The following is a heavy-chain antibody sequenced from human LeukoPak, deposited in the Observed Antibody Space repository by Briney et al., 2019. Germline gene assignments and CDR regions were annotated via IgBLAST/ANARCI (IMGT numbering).Heavy chain of an antibody. J-gene: IGHJ6*03. V-gene: IGHV3-30*01. CDR3: ARDWYNYGSGTYSSSMDV. CDR2: ISYDESDK. Sequence: GGSLRLSCAASGFTFSTYAMHWVRQAPGEGLEWVAVISYDESDKFYGDSVKGRFTISRDNSKNTVFLQMNSLRTEDTAVYYCARDWYNYGSGTYSSSMDVWGKGTTVTVSS. CDR1: GFTFSTYA. D-gene: IGHD3-10*01.